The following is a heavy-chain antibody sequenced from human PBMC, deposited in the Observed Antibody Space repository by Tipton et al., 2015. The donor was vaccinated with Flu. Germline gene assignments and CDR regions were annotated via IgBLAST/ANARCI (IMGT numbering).Heavy chain of an antibody. CDR1: GGSISSSAYY. Sequence: TLSLTCTVSGGSISSSAYYWGWIRQPPGKGLEWIGYIYFTGSTNYNPSLKSRVTISVDMSKNQFSLKLTSVTAADTAVYYCASFISEYNWNYGEGLDYWGQGTLVTVSS. CDR2: IYFTGST. J-gene: IGHJ4*02. D-gene: IGHD1-7*01. CDR3: ASFISEYNWNYGEGLDY. V-gene: IGHV4-61*05.